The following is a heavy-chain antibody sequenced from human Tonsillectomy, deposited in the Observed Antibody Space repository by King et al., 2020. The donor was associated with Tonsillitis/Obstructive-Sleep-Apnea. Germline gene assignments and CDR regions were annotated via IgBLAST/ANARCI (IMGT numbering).Heavy chain of an antibody. CDR1: GYSFTSYW. D-gene: IGHD5-18*01. V-gene: IGHV5-10-1*01. Sequence: VQLVESGAEVKKPGESLRISCKSSGYSFTSYWISWVRQMPGKGLEWMGRIDPRDSYTNNSPSFQGHVTISVDKSFSTAYLQWRSLKASDTAMYYWARHGGYSYGYSDNWGQGTLVTVSS. CDR2: IDPRDSYT. CDR3: ARHGGYSYGYSDN. J-gene: IGHJ4*02.